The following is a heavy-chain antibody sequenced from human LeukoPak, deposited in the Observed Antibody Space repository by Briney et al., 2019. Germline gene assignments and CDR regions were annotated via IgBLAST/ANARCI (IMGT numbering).Heavy chain of an antibody. J-gene: IGHJ4*02. CDR3: ARRWGNIVGVTYEY. D-gene: IGHD3-16*01. CDR1: GSSITSVSHY. CDR2: IYYTGST. Sequence: PSETLSLTCTISGSSITSVSHYWGWSRQPPGKGLEWIGDIYYTGSTYYSPSLRSRVTMSVHTSENQFSLRLNSVTAVDTAVYYCARRWGNIVGVTYEYWGQGTLVTVSS. V-gene: IGHV4-39*01.